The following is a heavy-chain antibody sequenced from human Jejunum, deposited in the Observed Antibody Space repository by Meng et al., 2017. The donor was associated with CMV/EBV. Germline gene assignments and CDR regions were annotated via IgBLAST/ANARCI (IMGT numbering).Heavy chain of an antibody. Sequence: QVQLVQSGAEVKKPGASVKVSCKASGYSLTSNGIGWVRQATGQGLEWMSWISGYNGNTNYAHQFQGRVTMTTDTSTNTAYMELRSLRSEDTAVYYCARDPMTTMTRGYDYWGQGTLVTVSS. D-gene: IGHD4-17*01. V-gene: IGHV1-18*01. CDR1: GYSLTSNG. CDR2: ISGYNGNT. J-gene: IGHJ4*02. CDR3: ARDPMTTMTRGYDY.